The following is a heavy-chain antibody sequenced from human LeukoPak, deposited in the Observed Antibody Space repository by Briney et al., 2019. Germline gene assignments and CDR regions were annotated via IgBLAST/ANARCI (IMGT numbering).Heavy chain of an antibody. CDR2: ISDSGGST. CDR1: GFTFGNYA. V-gene: IGHV3-23*01. J-gene: IGHJ4*02. CDR3: AIISYDY. Sequence: GGSLRPSCAASGFTFGNYAISWVRQAPGKGLEWASSISDSGGSTYYADSVKGRFTISRDNSKNTLYLQMNSPRAEDTAVYYCAIISYDYWGQGTLVTVSS. D-gene: IGHD3-3*02.